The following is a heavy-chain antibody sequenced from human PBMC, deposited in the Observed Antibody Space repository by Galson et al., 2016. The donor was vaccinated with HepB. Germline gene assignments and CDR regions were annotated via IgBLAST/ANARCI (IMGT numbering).Heavy chain of an antibody. Sequence: SLRLSCAASGFTFSSYAMSWVRQAPGKGLEWVSGVRGSNTGSRGRISYAESVKGRFTISRDNSKDTLYLQMNSRRDEDTAVYYCAKGYGMDAWGQGTTVTVSS. V-gene: IGHV3-23*01. CDR3: AKGYGMDA. CDR2: VRGSNTGSRGRI. J-gene: IGHJ6*02. CDR1: GFTFSSYA.